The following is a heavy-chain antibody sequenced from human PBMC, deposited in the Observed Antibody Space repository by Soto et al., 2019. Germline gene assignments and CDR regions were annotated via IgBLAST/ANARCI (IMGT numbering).Heavy chain of an antibody. J-gene: IGHJ4*02. V-gene: IGHV4-34*01. D-gene: IGHD6-13*01. CDR2: INHSGST. CDR1: GGTFSGYY. Sequence: QVQLQQWGAGLLKPSETLSLTCAVYGGTFSGYYWSWIRQPPGKGLEWIGEINHSGSTNYNPSLKSRVTISVDTSKNKFSLKLSSVTASDTAVYYCARGLWGSRFDYWGQGTLVTVSS. CDR3: ARGLWGSRFDY.